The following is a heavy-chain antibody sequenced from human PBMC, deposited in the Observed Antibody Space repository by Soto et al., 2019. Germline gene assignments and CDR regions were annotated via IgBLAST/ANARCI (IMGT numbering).Heavy chain of an antibody. Sequence: EVQLVESGGGLVKPGGSLRLSCAASGFNFSSYSMNWVRQAPGKGLDWVSSISRSSSNIYYVDSVMGRFTNSRDNDKNSLYLQMTSLGDEGTAVYYCARDLKVAAAGTGYYYYGMDVWGQGTTVTVSS. D-gene: IGHD6-13*01. CDR3: ARDLKVAAAGTGYYYYGMDV. CDR1: GFNFSSYS. CDR2: ISRSSSNI. J-gene: IGHJ6*02. V-gene: IGHV3-21*01.